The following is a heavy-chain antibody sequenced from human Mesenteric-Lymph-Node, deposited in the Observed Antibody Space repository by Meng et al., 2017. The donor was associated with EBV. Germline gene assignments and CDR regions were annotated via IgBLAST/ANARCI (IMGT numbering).Heavy chain of an antibody. CDR3: GCVRQSRLNCRVDY. D-gene: IGHD2-8*01. Sequence: PLVQLGAGGKEPWTSVKVPCIASGYTCAGYYIHWGRQAPGQAREWMGRIDANSGSRSYDQKSKGRVTMTREIYINTSYMELRRLRSADTAVDYYGCVRQSRLNCRVDYWGQGTLVTVSS. V-gene: IGHV1-2*06. CDR1: GYTCAGYY. CDR2: IDANSGSR. J-gene: IGHJ4*02.